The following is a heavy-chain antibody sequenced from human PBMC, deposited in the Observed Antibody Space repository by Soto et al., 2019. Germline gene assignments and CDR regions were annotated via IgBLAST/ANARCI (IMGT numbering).Heavy chain of an antibody. CDR3: AKGRHFYGRPRVSVGDWYDP. Sequence: PGGSLRLSCAASGFTFSSYAMSWVRQAPGKGLEWVSAISGSGGSTYYADSVKGRFTISRDNSKNTLYLQMNSLRAEDTAVYYCAKGRHFYGRPRVSVGDWYDPWGQGTLVTVS. V-gene: IGHV3-23*01. D-gene: IGHD3-10*01. J-gene: IGHJ5*02. CDR2: ISGSGGST. CDR1: GFTFSSYA.